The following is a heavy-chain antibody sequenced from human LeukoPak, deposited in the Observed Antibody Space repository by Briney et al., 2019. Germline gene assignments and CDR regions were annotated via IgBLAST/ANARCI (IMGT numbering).Heavy chain of an antibody. V-gene: IGHV1-69*02. CDR1: GYTFTSYY. D-gene: IGHD1-26*01. Sequence: ASVKVSCKASGYTFTSYYMHWVRQAPGQGLEWMGRIIPILGIANYAQKFQGRVTITADKSTSTAYMELSSLRSEDTAVYYCANGGKWELPDYWGQGTLSPSPQ. CDR2: IIPILGIA. CDR3: ANGGKWELPDY. J-gene: IGHJ4*02.